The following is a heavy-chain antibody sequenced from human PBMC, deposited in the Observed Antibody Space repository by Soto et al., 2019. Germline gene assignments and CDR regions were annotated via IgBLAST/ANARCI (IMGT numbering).Heavy chain of an antibody. J-gene: IGHJ4*02. D-gene: IGHD6-19*01. CDR3: ARADRSGLTYPGY. CDR1: GFTFSSYT. Sequence: EVQLVESGGGLVKPGGSLRLSCAASGFTFSSYTMHWVRQAPGKGLEWVSSISSTSNNIYYVDSVKGRFTISRDNAKNSLYLQMNSLRAEDTAVYYCARADRSGLTYPGYWGQGTLVTVSS. V-gene: IGHV3-21*01. CDR2: ISSTSNNI.